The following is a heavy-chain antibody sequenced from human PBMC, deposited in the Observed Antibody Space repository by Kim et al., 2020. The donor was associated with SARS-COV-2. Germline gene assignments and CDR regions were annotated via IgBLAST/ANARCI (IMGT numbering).Heavy chain of an antibody. CDR3: ARDLPYYDSSGSNY. Sequence: GGSLRLSCAASGFTFSSYEMNWVRQAPGKGLEWVSYISSSGSTIYYADSVKGRFTISRDNAKNSLYLQMNSLRAEDTAVYYCARDLPYYDSSGSNYWGQGTLVTVSS. CDR2: ISSSGSTI. D-gene: IGHD3-22*01. J-gene: IGHJ4*02. V-gene: IGHV3-48*03. CDR1: GFTFSSYE.